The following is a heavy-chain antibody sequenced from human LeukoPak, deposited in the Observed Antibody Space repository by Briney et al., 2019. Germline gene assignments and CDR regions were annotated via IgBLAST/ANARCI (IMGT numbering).Heavy chain of an antibody. CDR2: IYYSGST. CDR1: GGSISSGDYY. CDR3: ARYCSSTSCYYTTFDY. D-gene: IGHD2-2*01. J-gene: IGHJ4*02. V-gene: IGHV4-30-4*01. Sequence: SQTLSLTCTVSGGSISSGDYYWSWIRQPPGKGLEWIGYIYYSGSTYYNPSLKSRVTISVDTSMNQFSLKLSSVTAADTAVYYCARYCSSTSCYYTTFDYWGQGTLVTVSS.